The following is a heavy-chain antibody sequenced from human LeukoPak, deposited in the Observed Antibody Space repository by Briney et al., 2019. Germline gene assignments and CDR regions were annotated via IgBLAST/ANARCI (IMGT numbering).Heavy chain of an antibody. D-gene: IGHD1-26*01. CDR3: ARDKIAGATTLDY. CDR2: IGASGSTI. Sequence: GGSLRLSCAASGFTFSDYYISWIRQAPGKGLEWVSYIGASGSTIYYAGSVKGRFTISRDNAKKSLYLQMNSLRAEDTAIYYCARDKIAGATTLDYWGQGTLVTVSS. V-gene: IGHV3-11*04. CDR1: GFTFSDYY. J-gene: IGHJ4*02.